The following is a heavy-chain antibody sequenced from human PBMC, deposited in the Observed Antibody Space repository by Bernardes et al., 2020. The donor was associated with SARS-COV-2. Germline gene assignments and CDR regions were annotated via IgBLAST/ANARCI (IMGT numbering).Heavy chain of an antibody. V-gene: IGHV4-39*01. CDR2: IYYSGIT. J-gene: IGHJ5*02. D-gene: IGHD2-15*01. CDR1: VCSISSTSYY. Sequence: SETLSLTCTVSVCSISSTSYYWGWLLQPPGKGLEWIGSIYYSGITYYNPSLKIRVTISLDTSKNQFSLKLSSVTAADTAVYYCARHLIYCSGGSWHSGWFDPWGQGTLVTVSS. CDR3: ARHLIYCSGGSWHSGWFDP.